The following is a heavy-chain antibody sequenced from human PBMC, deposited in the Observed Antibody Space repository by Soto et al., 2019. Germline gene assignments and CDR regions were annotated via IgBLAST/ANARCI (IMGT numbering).Heavy chain of an antibody. CDR3: ARGYESGYTFGRDL. CDR1: GDSISSTY. D-gene: IGHD3-3*01. J-gene: IGHJ5*02. V-gene: IGHV4-4*07. CDR2: IYSSGSN. Sequence: SETLSLTCTVSGDSISSTYWSWVRQPAGRGLEWIGRIYSSGSNNYNPSLESRVTMSVDTSKNQFSLTLRSVTAADTAVYFCARGYESGYTFGRDLWGQGTLVTVSS.